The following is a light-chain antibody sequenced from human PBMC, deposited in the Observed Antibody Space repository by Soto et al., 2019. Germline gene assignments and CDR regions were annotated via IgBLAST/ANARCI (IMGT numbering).Light chain of an antibody. CDR3: QHYNSYWT. CDR1: QTISSW. Sequence: DIQMTQSPSTLSGSVGDRVTITCRASQTISSWLAWYQQKPGKAPKLLIYKESTLKSGVPSRFSGSGSGTEFTLTISSLQPDDFATYYCQHYNSYWTFGQGTKVDIK. V-gene: IGKV1-5*03. J-gene: IGKJ1*01. CDR2: KES.